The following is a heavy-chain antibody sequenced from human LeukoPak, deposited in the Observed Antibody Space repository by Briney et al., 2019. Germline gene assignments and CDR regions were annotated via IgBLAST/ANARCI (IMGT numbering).Heavy chain of an antibody. V-gene: IGHV3-21*01. CDR1: GFTFSSYS. J-gene: IGHJ4*02. D-gene: IGHD5-18*01. CDR3: ARDGDTAMVPFDY. Sequence: PGGSLRLSCAASGFTFSSYSMNWVRQTPGKGLEWVSSISSSSSYIYYADSVKGRFTISRDNAKNSLYLQMNSLRAEDTAVYYCARDGDTAMVPFDYWGQGTLVTVPS. CDR2: ISSSSSYI.